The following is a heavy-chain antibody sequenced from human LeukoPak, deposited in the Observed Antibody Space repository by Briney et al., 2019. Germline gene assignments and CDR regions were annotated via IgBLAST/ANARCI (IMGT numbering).Heavy chain of an antibody. J-gene: IGHJ4*02. CDR1: GFTFSSYG. CDR2: IRYDGSNK. CDR3: AKDFPQHPYYFDY. D-gene: IGHD2-21*01. Sequence: GGSLRLSCAASGFTFSSYGMHWVRQAPGKGLEWVAFIRYDGSNKYYADSVKGRFTISRDNSKNTLYLQMNSLRAEDTAVYYCAKDFPQHPYYFDYWGQGTLVTVSS. V-gene: IGHV3-30*02.